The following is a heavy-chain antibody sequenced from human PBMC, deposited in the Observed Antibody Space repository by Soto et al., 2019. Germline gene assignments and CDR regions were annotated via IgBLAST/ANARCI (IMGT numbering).Heavy chain of an antibody. V-gene: IGHV3-21*01. CDR1: GFTFSSYS. D-gene: IGHD3-22*01. CDR2: ISSSSSYI. CDR3: ARDLTYYHDSSGYYPYGY. Sequence: GGSLRLSCAASGFTFSSYSMNWVRQAPGKGLEWVSSISSSSSYIYYADSVKGRFTISRDNAKNSLYLQMNSLRAEDTAVYYCARDLTYYHDSSGYYPYGYWGQGTLVTVSS. J-gene: IGHJ4*02.